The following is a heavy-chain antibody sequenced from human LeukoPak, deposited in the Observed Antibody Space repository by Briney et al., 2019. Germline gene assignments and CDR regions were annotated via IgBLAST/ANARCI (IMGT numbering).Heavy chain of an antibody. D-gene: IGHD6-13*01. J-gene: IGHJ4*02. V-gene: IGHV3-33*01. CDR1: GFTFRSYG. CDR2: IWYDGNNK. CDR3: ARDAAATLGYFDY. Sequence: PGGSLRLSCAASGFTFRSYGMQWVRQAPGKGLEWVAIIWYDGNNKYYADSVKGRFTISRDNSKNTLYLQTNSLRAEDTAVYYCARDAAATLGYFDYWGQGTLVTVSS.